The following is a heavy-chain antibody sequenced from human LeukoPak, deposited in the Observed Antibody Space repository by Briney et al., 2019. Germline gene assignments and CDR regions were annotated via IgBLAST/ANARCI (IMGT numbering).Heavy chain of an antibody. J-gene: IGHJ4*02. D-gene: IGHD6-19*01. V-gene: IGHV1-69*13. Sequence: AASVKVSCKASGDTFSNSAFSWVRQAPGQGLEWMGGIIPIFGTPNYAQKFQGRVTISPDESTSTVYMELSSLRSEDTAVFYCARDEIAVAGFGTFDYWGQGTLVTVSS. CDR2: IIPIFGTP. CDR1: GDTFSNSA. CDR3: ARDEIAVAGFGTFDY.